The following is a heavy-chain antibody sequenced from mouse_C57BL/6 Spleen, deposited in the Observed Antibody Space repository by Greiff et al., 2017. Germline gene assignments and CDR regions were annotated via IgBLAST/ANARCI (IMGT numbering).Heavy chain of an antibody. D-gene: IGHD1-1*01. CDR1: GYTFTDYY. CDR2: INPNNGGT. CDR3: ARTVYFDY. Sequence: EVQLQQSGPELVKPGASVKISCKASGYTFTDYYMNWVKQSHGKSLEWIGDINPNNGGTSYNQQFKGKATLTVDKSSSTAYMELRSLTSEDSAVYYCARTVYFDYWGQGTTLTVSS. J-gene: IGHJ2*01. V-gene: IGHV1-26*01.